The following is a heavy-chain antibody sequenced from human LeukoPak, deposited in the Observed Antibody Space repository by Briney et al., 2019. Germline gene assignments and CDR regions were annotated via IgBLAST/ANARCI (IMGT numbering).Heavy chain of an antibody. CDR1: GFTFDDYA. Sequence: GGSLRLSCAASGFTFDDYAMPWVRQAPGKGLEWVSLISGDGGSTYYADSVKGRFTISRDNSKNSLYLQMNSLRTEDTALYYCAKVQARGADFDYWGQGTLVTVSS. J-gene: IGHJ4*02. CDR3: AKVQARGADFDY. CDR2: ISGDGGST. D-gene: IGHD1-26*01. V-gene: IGHV3-43*02.